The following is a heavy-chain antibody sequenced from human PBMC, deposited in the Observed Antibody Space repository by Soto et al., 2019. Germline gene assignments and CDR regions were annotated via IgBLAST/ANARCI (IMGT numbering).Heavy chain of an antibody. J-gene: IGHJ4*02. CDR2: INHSGRT. V-gene: IGHV4-34*01. CDR3: ARSIAARTIDY. CDR1: GGSFSGYC. D-gene: IGHD6-6*01. Sequence: SETLSLTCAVYGGSFSGYCWSWIRQPPGKGLEWIGEINHSGRTNYNKSLKSRVTISVDTTKNQFSLKLSSVTAADTAVYYCARSIAARTIDYWGQGTLVTVS.